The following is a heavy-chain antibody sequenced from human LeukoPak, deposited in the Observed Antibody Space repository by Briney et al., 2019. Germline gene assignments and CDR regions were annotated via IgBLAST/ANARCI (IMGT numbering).Heavy chain of an antibody. CDR3: ARDYGVSVYYQPGRN. D-gene: IGHD3-22*01. Sequence: GRSLRLSCAASGFTFSSYPMHWVRQAPGKGLEWVAVISYDGSSKYCAESVKGRFTISRDDSKDTLYLQMNRLRADDTAVYYCARDYGVSVYYQPGRNWGQGTLVTVSS. J-gene: IGHJ4*02. V-gene: IGHV3-30*04. CDR2: ISYDGSSK. CDR1: GFTFSSYP.